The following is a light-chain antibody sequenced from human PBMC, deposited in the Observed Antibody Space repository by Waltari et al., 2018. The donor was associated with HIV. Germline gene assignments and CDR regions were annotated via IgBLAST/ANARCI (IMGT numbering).Light chain of an antibody. Sequence: QSALTRPASVSGSPGQSITISCNGTSSDVGGYNYASWYPQSPGKTPKPTIYEVIKRPVGVPNLFSCSKAVNTSSLTISVRQAEDEADYYCSSYTSSSTKDVVFGGGTKLTVL. CDR3: SSYTSSSTKDVV. V-gene: IGLV2-14*01. J-gene: IGLJ2*01. CDR2: EVI. CDR1: SSDVGGYNY.